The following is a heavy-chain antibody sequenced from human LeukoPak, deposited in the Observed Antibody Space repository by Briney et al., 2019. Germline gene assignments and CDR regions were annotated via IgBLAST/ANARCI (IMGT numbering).Heavy chain of an antibody. V-gene: IGHV3-21*01. CDR3: ARIDDHTFDI. CDR1: GFTFSSYS. CDR2: ISSSSSYI. J-gene: IGHJ3*02. Sequence: TGGSLRLSCAASGFTFSSYSMNWVRQAPGKGLEWVSSISSSSSYIYYADSVKGRFTISRDNAKNSLYLQTNSLRAEDTAVYYCARIDDHTFDIWGQGTMVTVSS.